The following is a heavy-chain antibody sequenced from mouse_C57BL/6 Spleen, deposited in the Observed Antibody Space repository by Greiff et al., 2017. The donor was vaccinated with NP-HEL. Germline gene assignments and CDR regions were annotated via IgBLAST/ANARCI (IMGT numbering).Heavy chain of an antibody. Sequence: QVQLQHPGAELVKPGASVKLSCKASGYTFTSYWMHWVKQRPGQGLEWIGMIHPNSGSTNYNEKFKSKATLTVDKSSSTAYMQLNSLTSEDSAVYYCARRGDLYYFDYWGQGTTLTVSS. D-gene: IGHD3-3*01. V-gene: IGHV1-64*01. J-gene: IGHJ2*01. CDR3: ARRGDLYYFDY. CDR1: GYTFTSYW. CDR2: IHPNSGST.